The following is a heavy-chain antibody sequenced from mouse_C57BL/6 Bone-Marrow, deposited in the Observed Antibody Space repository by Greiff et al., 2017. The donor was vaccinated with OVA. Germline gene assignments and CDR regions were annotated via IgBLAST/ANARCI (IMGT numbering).Heavy chain of an antibody. CDR1: GFTFSSYA. Sequence: DVKLVESGGGLVKPGGSLKLSCAASGFTFSSYAMSWVRQTPEKRLEWVATISDGGSYTYYPDNVKGRFTISRDNAKNNLYLQMSHLKSEDTAMYYCARGLSNWKGFAYWGQGTLVTVSA. CDR2: ISDGGSYT. J-gene: IGHJ3*01. D-gene: IGHD2-5*01. CDR3: ARGLSNWKGFAY. V-gene: IGHV5-4*03.